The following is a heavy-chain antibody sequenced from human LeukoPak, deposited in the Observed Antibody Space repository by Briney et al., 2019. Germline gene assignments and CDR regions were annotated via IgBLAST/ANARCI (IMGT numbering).Heavy chain of an antibody. Sequence: ASVKVSCKASGYTFTNHYMHWVRQAPGQGLEWMGIINPDGGSKAYAQKFQGRVTMTRDTSTSTVYMELSSLRSEDTAVYYCARDIGDGGFVIFDIWGQGTMVTVSS. D-gene: IGHD3-16*02. V-gene: IGHV1-46*01. J-gene: IGHJ3*02. CDR2: INPDGGSK. CDR3: ARDIGDGGFVIFDI. CDR1: GYTFTNHY.